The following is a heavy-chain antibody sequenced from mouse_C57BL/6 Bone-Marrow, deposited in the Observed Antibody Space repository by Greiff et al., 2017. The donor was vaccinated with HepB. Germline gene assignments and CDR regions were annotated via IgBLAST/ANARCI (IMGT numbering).Heavy chain of an antibody. V-gene: IGHV1-81*01. D-gene: IGHD2-4*01. J-gene: IGHJ2*01. CDR2: IYPRSGNT. CDR1: GYTFTSYG. Sequence: VKLVESGAELARPGASVKLSCKASGYTFTSYGISWVKQRTGQGLEWIGEIYPRSGNTYYNEKFKGKATLTADKSSSTAYMELRSLTSEDSAVYFCARLYDYDDYWGQGTTLTVSS. CDR3: ARLYDYDDY.